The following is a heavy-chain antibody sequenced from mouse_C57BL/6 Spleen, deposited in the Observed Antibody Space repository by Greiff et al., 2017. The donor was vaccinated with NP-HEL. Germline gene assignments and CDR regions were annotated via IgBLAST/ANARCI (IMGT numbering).Heavy chain of an antibody. CDR1: GYTFTSYW. D-gene: IGHD3-2*02. V-gene: IGHV1-52*01. J-gene: IGHJ4*01. CDR2: IDPSDSET. CDR3: ARSSSVDSSGYDAMDY. Sequence: QVQLQQPGAELVRPGSSVKLSCKASGYTFTSYWMHWVKQRPIQGLEWIGNIDPSDSETHYNQKFKDKATLTVDKSSSTAYMQLSSLTSEDSAVYYCARSSSVDSSGYDAMDYWGQRTSVTVSS.